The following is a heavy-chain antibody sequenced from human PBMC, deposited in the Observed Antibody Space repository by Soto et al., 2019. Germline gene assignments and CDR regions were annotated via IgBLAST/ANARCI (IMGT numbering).Heavy chain of an antibody. J-gene: IGHJ3*02. CDR2: ISGSAGST. Sequence: PGGSLRLSCAASGFTFRSYAMNWVRQAPGKGLEWVSAISGSAGSTYYAYSVKRRFTIPRHTSKNTLYLQMNSLRAEDTAVYYCAKVNSCSAALALDILCQGTMVTVSS. D-gene: IGHD1-7*01. CDR3: AKVNSCSAALALDI. CDR1: GFTFRSYA. V-gene: IGHV3-23*01.